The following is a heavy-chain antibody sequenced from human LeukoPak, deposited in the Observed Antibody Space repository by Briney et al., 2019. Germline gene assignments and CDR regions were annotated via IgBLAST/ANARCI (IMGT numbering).Heavy chain of an antibody. CDR2: INSDGSEK. CDR1: GFPFSSHW. D-gene: IGHD3-10*01. J-gene: IGHJ1*01. CDR3: VRRGLIETEYLER. V-gene: IGHV3-7*01. Sequence: GGSRGLSGAPSGFPFSSHWLSWFRQSPGRGLEWVAHINSDGSEKNYADSVKGRFTISRDNAKNSLYLQMNSLRAEDTAVYYCVRRGLIETEYLERWGQGTLVIVSS.